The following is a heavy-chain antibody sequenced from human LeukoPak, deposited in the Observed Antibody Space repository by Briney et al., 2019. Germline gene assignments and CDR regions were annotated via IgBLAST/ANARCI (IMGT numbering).Heavy chain of an antibody. V-gene: IGHV4-39*01. CDR2: IYYSGST. D-gene: IGHD3-22*01. CDR3: ARRITMIVVVTPEYYFDY. Sequence: PSETLSLTCAVYGGSFSGYYWGWIRQPPGKGLEWIGSIYYSGSTYYNPSLKSRVTISVDTSKNQFSLKLSSVTAADTAVYYCARRITMIVVVTPEYYFDYWGQGTLVTVSS. CDR1: GGSFSGYY. J-gene: IGHJ4*02.